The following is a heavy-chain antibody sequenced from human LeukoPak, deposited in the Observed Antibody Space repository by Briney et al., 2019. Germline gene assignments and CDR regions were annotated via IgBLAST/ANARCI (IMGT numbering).Heavy chain of an antibody. J-gene: IGHJ6*02. CDR1: GYTFTSYG. CDR2: MNPNSGNT. D-gene: IGHD5-18*01. Sequence: GASVKVSCKASGYTFTSYGISWVRQAPGQGLEWMGWMNPNSGNTGYAQKFQGRVTMTRNTSISTAYMELSSLRSEDTAVYYCARGGYSYGSHYYYYGMDVWGQGTTVTVSS. V-gene: IGHV1-8*02. CDR3: ARGGYSYGSHYYYYGMDV.